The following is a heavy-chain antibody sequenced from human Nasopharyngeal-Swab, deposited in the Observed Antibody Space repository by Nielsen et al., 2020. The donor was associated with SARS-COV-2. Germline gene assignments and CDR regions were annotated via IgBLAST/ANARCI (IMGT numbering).Heavy chain of an antibody. Sequence: VRQAPGKGLEWVANIKQDGSNKYYADSVKGRFTISRDNSKNTLYLQMNSLRAEDTAVYYCARDLTPMVIIYAFDMWGQGTMVTVSS. V-gene: IGHV3-7*01. CDR2: IKQDGSNK. J-gene: IGHJ3*02. D-gene: IGHD5-18*01. CDR3: ARDLTPMVIIYAFDM.